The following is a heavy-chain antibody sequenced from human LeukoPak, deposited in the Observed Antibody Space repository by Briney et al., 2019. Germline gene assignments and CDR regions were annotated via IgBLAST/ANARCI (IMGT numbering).Heavy chain of an antibody. CDR2: IKQDGSEK. CDR1: GFTFSSYW. J-gene: IGHJ4*02. V-gene: IGHV3-7*01. CDR3: ARYYYGSGSYYFDY. Sequence: PGGSLRLSCAASGFTFSSYWMSWVRQAPGKGLEWVANIKQDGSEKYYVDSVKGRFTISRDNAKNSLYLQMNSLRAGDTAVYYCARYYYGSGSYYFDYWGQGTLVTVSS. D-gene: IGHD3-10*01.